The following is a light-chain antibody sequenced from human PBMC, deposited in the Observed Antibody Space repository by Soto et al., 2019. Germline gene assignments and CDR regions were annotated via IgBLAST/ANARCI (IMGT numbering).Light chain of an antibody. CDR3: QQRRDWPLT. J-gene: IGKJ4*01. Sequence: EIVLTQSPATLSLSPGERATLSCRASQSVSSYLAWYQQKPGQAPRLLISDASNRAPGIPARFSGSGPGTDFTLTVSSLEPEDFAVYYCQQRRDWPLTFGGGTKVEI. V-gene: IGKV3-11*01. CDR2: DAS. CDR1: QSVSSY.